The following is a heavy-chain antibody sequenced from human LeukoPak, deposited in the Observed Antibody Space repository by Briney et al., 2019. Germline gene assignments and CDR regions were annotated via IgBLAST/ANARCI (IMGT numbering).Heavy chain of an antibody. CDR3: AKAPVQDTPRFDP. CDR1: GFTFSSYA. V-gene: IGHV3-23*01. Sequence: GGSLRLSCAVSGFTFSSYAMSWVRQAPGKGLEWVAAISGSGGSTYYADSVKGRFTISRDNSKNTLYLQMNSLGAEDTAVYYCAKAPVQDTPRFDPWGQGTLVTVSS. CDR2: ISGSGGST. D-gene: IGHD5-18*01. J-gene: IGHJ5*02.